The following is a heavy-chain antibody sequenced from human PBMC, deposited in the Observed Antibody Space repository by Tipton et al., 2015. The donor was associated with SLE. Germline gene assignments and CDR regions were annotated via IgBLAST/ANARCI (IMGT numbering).Heavy chain of an antibody. CDR3: TRVPRYNWNYIAD. Sequence: TLSLTCTVSGGSITTVGYYWSWNRQHPGKGLEWIGYIYDSKSTYYNPSLKSRLTMSADTSKNQISLKLSSVSAADTAVDHCTRVPRYNWNYIADWGQGTLVSVSS. D-gene: IGHD1-7*01. J-gene: IGHJ4*02. CDR1: GGSITTVGYY. V-gene: IGHV4-31*03. CDR2: IYDSKST.